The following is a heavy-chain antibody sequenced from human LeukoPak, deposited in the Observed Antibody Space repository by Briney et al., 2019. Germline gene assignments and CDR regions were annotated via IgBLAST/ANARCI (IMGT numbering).Heavy chain of an antibody. V-gene: IGHV4-61*02. D-gene: IGHD1-26*01. CDR3: ASGGVGARPD. J-gene: IGHJ4*02. CDR2: IYISGAI. Sequence: SETLSLTCTVSGGYINSGNYYWNWIPQPAGKGLEWIGRIYISGAINYNPSLKSRVTISVDTSKKQFSLKLTSVTAADTAVYYCASGGVGARPDWGQGTLVIVSS. CDR1: GGYINSGNYY.